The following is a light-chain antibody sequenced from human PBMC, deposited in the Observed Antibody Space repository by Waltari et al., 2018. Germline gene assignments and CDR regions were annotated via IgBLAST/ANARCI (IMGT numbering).Light chain of an antibody. CDR2: TTS. CDR1: QTVNNY. V-gene: IGKV3-15*01. J-gene: IGKJ1*01. CDR3: QQYNDWPRT. Sequence: EIVVTQSQATLSGSPGESATLSCRASQTVNNYLAWYRQTPGLAPRLLIYTTSIRAPGIPGRFSGSGSGTEFTLTISTLQSEDFAVYYCQQYNDWPRTFGQGTKVEIK.